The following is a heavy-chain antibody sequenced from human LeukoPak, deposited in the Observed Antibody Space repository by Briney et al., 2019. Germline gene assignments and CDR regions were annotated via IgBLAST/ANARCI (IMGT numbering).Heavy chain of an antibody. J-gene: IGHJ4*02. D-gene: IGHD2-21*02. CDR1: GFTFSSRDW. CDR3: ARDSSRDFHWFDY. CDR2: IYSDGRT. Sequence: GGSLRLSCVASGFTFSSRDWMTWVRQAPGKGLEWVSVIYSDGRTYYADSVKGRFTISRDNSKNTLYLQMNSLRAEDTGVYYCARDSSRDFHWFDYWGQGTLVTVSS. V-gene: IGHV3-53*01.